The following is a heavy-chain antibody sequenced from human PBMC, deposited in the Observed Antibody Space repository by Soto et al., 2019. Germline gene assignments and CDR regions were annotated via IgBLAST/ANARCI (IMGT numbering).Heavy chain of an antibody. CDR1: GYSFIRYW. CDR3: ASLSLNCTSNRCYFES. Sequence: GEALKISCKPSGYSFIRYWIVWVRQTPGKGLEWMGIIDPGDSDTRYGPSFQGQVTISADKFSNTAYLHWLGLKASYTALYCCASLSLNCTSNRCYFESWGQGSLVTVSS. D-gene: IGHD2-2*01. J-gene: IGHJ4*01. V-gene: IGHV5-51*01. CDR2: IDPGDSDT.